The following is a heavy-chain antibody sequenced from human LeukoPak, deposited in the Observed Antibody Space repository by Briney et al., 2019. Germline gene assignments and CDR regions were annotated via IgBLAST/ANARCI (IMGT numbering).Heavy chain of an antibody. CDR1: GYIFTKYV. CDR2: IKAGNGDT. J-gene: IGHJ4*02. CDR3: ARDDCGDTCYPGGH. V-gene: IGHV1-3*01. D-gene: IGHD2-21*01. Sequence: ASVKVSCKASGYIFTKYVVHWVRQAPGQRPEWMGWIKAGNGDTKYSQNFQDRLTITRDTSASTVYMELSSPTSEDTALYYCARDDCGDTCYPGGHWGQGTLVTVSS.